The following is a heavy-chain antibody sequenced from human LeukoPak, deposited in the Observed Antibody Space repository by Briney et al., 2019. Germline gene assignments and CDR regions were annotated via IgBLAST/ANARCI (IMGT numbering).Heavy chain of an antibody. CDR1: GGSIRGYY. D-gene: IGHD6-13*01. J-gene: IGHJ2*01. CDR2: IFYSGGA. Sequence: SETLSLTCTVSGGSIRGYYWSWIRQPPGKGLEWIGYIFYSGGANYNPSLKSRVTISVDTSKNQFSLKLTSVTAADTAVYYCARVYYSNSYDYWYFDLWGRGTLVTVSS. V-gene: IGHV4-59*01. CDR3: ARVYYSNSYDYWYFDL.